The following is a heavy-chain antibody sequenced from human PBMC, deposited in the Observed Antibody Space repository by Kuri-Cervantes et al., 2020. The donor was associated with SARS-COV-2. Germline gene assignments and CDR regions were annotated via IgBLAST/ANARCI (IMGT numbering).Heavy chain of an antibody. CDR3: ARDQGYDSGSYYGFDY. Sequence: ESLKISCAVYGGSFSGYYWSWIRQPPGKGLEWIGEINHSGSTNYNPSLKSRVTISVDTSKNQFSLKLSSVTAADTAVYYCARDQGYDSGSYYGFDYWGQGTLVTVSS. V-gene: IGHV4-34*01. J-gene: IGHJ4*02. CDR1: GGSFSGYY. CDR2: INHSGST. D-gene: IGHD1-26*01.